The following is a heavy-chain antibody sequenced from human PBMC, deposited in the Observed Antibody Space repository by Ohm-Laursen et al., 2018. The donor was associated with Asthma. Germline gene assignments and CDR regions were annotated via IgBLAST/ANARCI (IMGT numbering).Heavy chain of an antibody. V-gene: IGHV3-21*01. J-gene: IGHJ1*01. D-gene: IGHD1-26*01. CDR3: ARIGPEWELPGREYSLHH. CDR1: GYTFSRYS. Sequence: SLRLSCAASGYTFSRYSIHWVRQVPGKGLEWVASISTASTFIYYADSVRGRFTTSRDNAKNSVYLQMNSLRAEDTALYYCARIGPEWELPGREYSLHHWGRGTQVTVSS. CDR2: ISTASTFI.